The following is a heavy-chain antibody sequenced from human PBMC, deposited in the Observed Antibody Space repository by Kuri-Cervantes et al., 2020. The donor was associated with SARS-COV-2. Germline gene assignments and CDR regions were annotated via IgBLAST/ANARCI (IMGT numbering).Heavy chain of an antibody. CDR1: GYTFTGYY. Sequence: ASVKVSCKASGYTFTGYYMHWVRQAPGQGLEWMGWISANNGNTNYAQTLQGRVTMTTDTSTSTAYMELKSLRSDDTAVYYCARDRDYYDSGGYWGQGTLVTVSS. D-gene: IGHD3-22*01. V-gene: IGHV1-18*04. CDR2: ISANNGNT. CDR3: ARDRDYYDSGGY. J-gene: IGHJ4*02.